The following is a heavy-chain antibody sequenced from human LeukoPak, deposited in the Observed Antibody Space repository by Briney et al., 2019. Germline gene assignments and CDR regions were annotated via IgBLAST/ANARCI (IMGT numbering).Heavy chain of an antibody. CDR3: ARSDSPGYCSSTSCYDSNWFDL. Sequence: KSSETLSLTCTVSGGSISSSSYYWGWIRQPPGKGLEWIGSIYYSGSTYYNPSLKSRLTISLDTSKNPFSLKLSSVTAADTAVYYCARSDSPGYCSSTSCYDSNWFDLWGQGTLVTVSS. J-gene: IGHJ5*02. D-gene: IGHD2-2*01. CDR2: IYYSGST. V-gene: IGHV4-39*01. CDR1: GGSISSSSYY.